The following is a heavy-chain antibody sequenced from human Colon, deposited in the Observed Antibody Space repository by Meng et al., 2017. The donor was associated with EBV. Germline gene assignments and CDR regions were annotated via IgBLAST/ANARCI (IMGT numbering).Heavy chain of an antibody. CDR3: GRDQGRELINH. J-gene: IGHJ4*02. CDR1: GDSISSDIW. D-gene: IGHD1-7*01. V-gene: IGHV4-4*02. Sequence: QVQLQESGPGLVKPSPTLSLTCTVSGDSISSDIWWRWVRQPPGKGLEWIGEVYHRGDTNYNPSLKSRVDISVDKSKNQFYLSLFSVTAADTAVYYCGRDQGRELINHWGQGTLVTVSS. CDR2: VYHRGDT.